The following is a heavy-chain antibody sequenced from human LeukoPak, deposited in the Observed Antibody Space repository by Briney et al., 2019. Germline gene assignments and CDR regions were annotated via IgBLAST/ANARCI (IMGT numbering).Heavy chain of an antibody. CDR3: VRDLLYYDSSGGDY. J-gene: IGHJ4*02. V-gene: IGHV3-21*01. CDR1: GFTFSRYS. CDR2: ITTSSIYI. Sequence: TGGSLRLSCAASGFTFSRYSMNWVRQAPGKGLEWVSSITTSSIYIYYAESLKGRFTISRDNAKNSLHLQMNSLRAEDTAVYYCVRDLLYYDSSGGDYWGQGTLVTVSS. D-gene: IGHD3-22*01.